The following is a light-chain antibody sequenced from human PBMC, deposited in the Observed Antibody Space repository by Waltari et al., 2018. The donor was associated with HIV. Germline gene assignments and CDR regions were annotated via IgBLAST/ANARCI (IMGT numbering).Light chain of an antibody. CDR3: AAWDDSLSGLVV. CDR1: SSNIGSNY. V-gene: IGLV1-47*01. J-gene: IGLJ2*01. CDR2: RNK. Sequence: QSVLTQPPSASGTPGQRVTISCSGSSSNIGSNYVYWYQQLPGTAPKLLIYRNKQRPAGFPDRFSGSKSGTSASLAISGLRSEDEADYYCAAWDDSLSGLVVFGGGTKLTVL.